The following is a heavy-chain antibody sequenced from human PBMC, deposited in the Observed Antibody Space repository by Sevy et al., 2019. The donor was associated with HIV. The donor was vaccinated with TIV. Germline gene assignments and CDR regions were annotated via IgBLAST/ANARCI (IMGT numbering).Heavy chain of an antibody. V-gene: IGHV4-59*01. CDR1: GGSISSYF. Sequence: SETLSLTCSVSGGSISSYFWTWVRQSPGKGLEWIGNIYLPGNTDYSPSPKGRVTLSLDTSKSQFSLTLKSVTAADTAIYFCARDSTTRPRVLDYWGQGTLVTVSS. CDR2: IYLPGNT. D-gene: IGHD1-1*01. J-gene: IGHJ4*02. CDR3: ARDSTTRPRVLDY.